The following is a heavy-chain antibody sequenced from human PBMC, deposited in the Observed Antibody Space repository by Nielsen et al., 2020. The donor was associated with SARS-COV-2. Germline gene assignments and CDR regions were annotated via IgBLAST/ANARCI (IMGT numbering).Heavy chain of an antibody. V-gene: IGHV3-64*01. J-gene: IGHJ6*02. CDR3: VKVWASSGWDYYYGMDV. CDR2: ISSNGGST. Sequence: GESLKISCAASGFTFSSYAMHWVRQAPGKGLEYVSAISSNGGSTYYANSVKGRFTISRDNSKNTLYLQMGSLRAEDTAVYYCVKVWASSGWDYYYGMDVWGQGTTVTVSS. CDR1: GFTFSSYA. D-gene: IGHD6-19*01.